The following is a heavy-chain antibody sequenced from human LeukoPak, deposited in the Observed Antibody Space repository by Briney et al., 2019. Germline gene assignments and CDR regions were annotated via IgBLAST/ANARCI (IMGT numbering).Heavy chain of an antibody. D-gene: IGHD6-13*01. Sequence: GASVKVSCKASGYAFTSYGISWVRQAPGQGLKWMGWISAYNGNTNYAQKLQGRVTMTTDTSTSTAYMELRSLRSDDTAVYYCARANSWYPEGSADYYYYGMDVWGQGTTVTVSS. J-gene: IGHJ6*02. CDR1: GYAFTSYG. CDR2: ISAYNGNT. CDR3: ARANSWYPEGSADYYYYGMDV. V-gene: IGHV1-18*01.